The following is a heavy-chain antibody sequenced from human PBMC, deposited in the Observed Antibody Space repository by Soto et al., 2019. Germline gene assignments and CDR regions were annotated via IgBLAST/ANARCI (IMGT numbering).Heavy chain of an antibody. CDR2: IIPIFGTA. D-gene: IGHD6-13*01. Sequence: QVQLVQSGAEVKKPGSSVKVSCKASGGTFSSYAISWVRQAPGQGLEWMGGIIPIFGTANYAQKFQGRVTITADKTTSTPYMELSSLRSEDTAVYYYARGSRAGTGAGMDVWGQGTTVTVSS. CDR3: ARGSRAGTGAGMDV. J-gene: IGHJ6*02. V-gene: IGHV1-69*06. CDR1: GGTFSSYA.